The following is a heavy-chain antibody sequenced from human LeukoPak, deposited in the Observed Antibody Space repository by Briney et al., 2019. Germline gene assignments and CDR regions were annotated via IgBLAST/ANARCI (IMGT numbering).Heavy chain of an antibody. CDR1: GFTFSNAW. CDR2: IKSKTDGGTT. V-gene: IGHV3-15*01. J-gene: IGHJ4*02. Sequence: TGGSLRLSCAASGFTFSNAWMSWVRQAPGKGLEWVGCIKSKTDGGTTDYAAPVKGRFTISRDDSKNTLYLQMNSLKTEDTAVYYCTTDSPSYWGQGTLVTVSS. CDR3: TTDSPSY.